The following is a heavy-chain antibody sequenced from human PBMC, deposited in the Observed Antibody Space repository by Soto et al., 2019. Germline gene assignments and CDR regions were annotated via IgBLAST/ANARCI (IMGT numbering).Heavy chain of an antibody. V-gene: IGHV3-7*01. J-gene: IGHJ6*02. D-gene: IGHD6-13*01. CDR3: ARDQVRSSSWHFYYYYGMDV. Sequence: GGSLRLSCAASGFTFSSYWMSWVRQAPGKGLEWVANIKQDGSEKYYVDSVKGRFTISRDNAKNSLYLQMNSLRAEDTAVYYCARDQVRSSSWHFYYYYGMDVWGQGTTVTVSS. CDR1: GFTFSSYW. CDR2: IKQDGSEK.